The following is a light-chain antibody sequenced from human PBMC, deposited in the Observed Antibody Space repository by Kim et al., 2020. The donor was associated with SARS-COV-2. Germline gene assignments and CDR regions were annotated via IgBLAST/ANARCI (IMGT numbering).Light chain of an antibody. CDR1: AFPKQY. Sequence: SYELTQPPSVSVSPGQTARITCSGDAFPKQYAYWYQQKPGQAPVLVIYEDSERPSGIPERFSGSSSGSTVTLSISGVQAEDESDYYCQTADSSGSWVFGGGTQLTVL. J-gene: IGLJ3*02. V-gene: IGLV3-25*03. CDR2: EDS. CDR3: QTADSSGSWV.